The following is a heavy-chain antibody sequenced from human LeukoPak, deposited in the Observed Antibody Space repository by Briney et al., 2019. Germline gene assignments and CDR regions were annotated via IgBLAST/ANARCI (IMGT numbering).Heavy chain of an antibody. Sequence: PSGTLSLTCAVSGGSISSSNWWTWVRQPPGKGLEWIGEIYHSGSTNYNPSLKSRVTISVDTSKNQFSLKLSSVTAADTAVYYCARISMIVVGSGYYYYMDVWGKGTTVTISS. D-gene: IGHD3-22*01. V-gene: IGHV4-4*02. CDR1: GGSISSSNW. J-gene: IGHJ6*03. CDR3: ARISMIVVGSGYYYYMDV. CDR2: IYHSGST.